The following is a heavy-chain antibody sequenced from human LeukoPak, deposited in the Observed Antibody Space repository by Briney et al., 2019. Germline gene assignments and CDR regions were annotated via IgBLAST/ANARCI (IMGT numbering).Heavy chain of an antibody. CDR2: ISGSGGST. CDR3: AKSTLVVTHYYYYMDV. Sequence: PGGSLRLSCAASGFTFSSYAMSWVRQAPGKGLEWVSAISGSGGSTYYADSVKGRFTISRDNSKNTLYLQMNSLRAEDTAVYYCAKSTLVVTHYYYYMDVWGKGTTVTVSS. J-gene: IGHJ6*03. CDR1: GFTFSSYA. V-gene: IGHV3-23*01. D-gene: IGHD3-22*01.